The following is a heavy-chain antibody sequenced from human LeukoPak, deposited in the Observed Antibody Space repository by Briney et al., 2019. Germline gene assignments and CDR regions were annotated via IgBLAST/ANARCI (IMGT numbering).Heavy chain of an antibody. D-gene: IGHD3-3*01. Sequence: PGGSLRLSCAASGFIVSSNYMSWVRQAPGKGLEWVANIKQDGSEKYYVDSVKGRFTISRDNAKNSLYLQMNSLRAEDTAVYYCARRAYYDFWSGSRDRKYFFDYWGQGTLVTVSS. V-gene: IGHV3-7*01. J-gene: IGHJ4*02. CDR1: GFIVSSNY. CDR3: ARRAYYDFWSGSRDRKYFFDY. CDR2: IKQDGSEK.